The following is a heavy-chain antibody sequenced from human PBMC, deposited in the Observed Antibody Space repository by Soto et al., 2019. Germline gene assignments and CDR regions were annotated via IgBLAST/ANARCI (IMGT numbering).Heavy chain of an antibody. J-gene: IGHJ6*02. CDR1: GYTFTTYG. D-gene: IGHD2-15*01. Sequence: ASVKVSCKASGYTFTTYGISWVRQAPGQGLEWMGWISGYHGNTDYAQKFQGRVTMTTDTSTRTAYMELRSLTSDDTAVYYCARSHCSGGTCYSLYYNYGMDVWGQGXTVTVYS. CDR2: ISGYHGNT. V-gene: IGHV1-18*04. CDR3: ARSHCSGGTCYSLYYNYGMDV.